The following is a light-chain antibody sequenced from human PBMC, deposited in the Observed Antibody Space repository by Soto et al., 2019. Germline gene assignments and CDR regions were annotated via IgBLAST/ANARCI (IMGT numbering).Light chain of an antibody. V-gene: IGLV1-47*01. CDR3: AAWDDSLSAWV. CDR1: SSNIGSNY. J-gene: IGLJ3*02. CDR2: RNN. Sequence: QSVLTQPPSASGTPGQRVSISCFGSSSNIGSNYVYWYQQLSGTASKLLIQRNNQRPSGVPDRFSGSKSGTSASLAISGLRSDDEADYYCAAWDDSLSAWVFGGGTKLTVL.